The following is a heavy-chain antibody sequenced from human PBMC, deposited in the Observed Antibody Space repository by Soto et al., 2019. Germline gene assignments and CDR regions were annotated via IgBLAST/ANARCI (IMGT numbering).Heavy chain of an antibody. CDR1: GYSISIGYY. CDR3: ARLIQLRSRNWFDP. Sequence: SETLSLTCAVSGYSISIGYYCGCIRQPPGKGLEWIGSIYHSGSTYYNPSLKSRVTISVDTSKNQFSLKLSSVTAADTAVYYCARLIQLRSRNWFDPWGQGTLVTVSS. J-gene: IGHJ5*02. V-gene: IGHV4-38-2*01. D-gene: IGHD3-16*01. CDR2: IYHSGST.